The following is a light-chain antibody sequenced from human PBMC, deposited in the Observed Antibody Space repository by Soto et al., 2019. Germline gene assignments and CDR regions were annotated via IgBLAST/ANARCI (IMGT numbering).Light chain of an antibody. J-gene: IGKJ5*01. CDR1: QSVSNN. CDR2: GAS. CDR3: LHYGGSPLT. Sequence: EIVMTQSPATLSVSPGERATLSCRASQSVSNNLAWYQQQPGQAPRLLIYGASTTASGIPARFSASGSGTEFTLTISSLEPEDFAVYYCLHYGGSPLTFGQGTRL. V-gene: IGKV3-15*01.